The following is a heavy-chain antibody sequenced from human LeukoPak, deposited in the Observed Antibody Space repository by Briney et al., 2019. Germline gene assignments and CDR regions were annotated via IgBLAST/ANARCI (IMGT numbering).Heavy chain of an antibody. D-gene: IGHD2-2*01. CDR2: ISSSGSTI. J-gene: IGHJ5*02. V-gene: IGHV3-48*03. CDR3: ASDRVYCSSTSCYSPTSLFDP. CDR1: GFTFSSYG. Sequence: GGSLRLSCAASGFTFSSYGMNWVRQAPGKGLEWVSYISSSGSTIYYADSVKGRFTISRDNAKNSLYLQMNSLRAEDTAVYYCASDRVYCSSTSCYSPTSLFDPWGQGTLVTVSS.